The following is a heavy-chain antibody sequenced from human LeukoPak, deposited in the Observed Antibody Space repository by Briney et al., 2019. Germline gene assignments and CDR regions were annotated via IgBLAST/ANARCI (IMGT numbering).Heavy chain of an antibody. CDR2: INHSGST. CDR1: GGSFSGYY. Sequence: SETLSLTCAVYGGSFSGYYWSWIRQPPGKGLEWIGEINHSGSTNYNPSLKSRVTISVDTSKNQFSLKLSSVAAADTAVYYCARGHGDYEDNWFDPWGQGTLVTVSS. J-gene: IGHJ5*02. V-gene: IGHV4-34*01. CDR3: ARGHGDYEDNWFDP. D-gene: IGHD4-17*01.